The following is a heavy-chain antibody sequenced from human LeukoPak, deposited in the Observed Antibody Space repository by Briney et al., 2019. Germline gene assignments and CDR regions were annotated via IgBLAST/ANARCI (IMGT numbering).Heavy chain of an antibody. CDR3: AGGRDVYRY. J-gene: IGHJ4*02. CDR2: IKQDGSEK. CDR1: GFTFSSYW. V-gene: IGHV3-7*01. Sequence: GGSLRLSCAASGFTFSSYWMTWVRQAPEKGLEWVANIKQDGSEKYYVDSVKGRFTISRDNAKNSLYLQMNSLRAEDTAVYYCAGGRDVYRYWGQGTLVTVSS. D-gene: IGHD5-24*01.